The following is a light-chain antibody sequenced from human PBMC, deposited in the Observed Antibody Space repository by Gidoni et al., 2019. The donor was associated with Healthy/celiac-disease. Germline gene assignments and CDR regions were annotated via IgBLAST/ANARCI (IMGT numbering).Light chain of an antibody. Sequence: DIQMTQSPSTLSASVGDRVTITCRASQSISSWLAWYQQKPGKAPKLLIYDASSLESVVPSRFSGSGSGTEFTLTISSLQPDDFATYYCQQYNSYPLTFXGXTKVEIK. J-gene: IGKJ4*01. CDR2: DAS. CDR3: QQYNSYPLT. CDR1: QSISSW. V-gene: IGKV1-5*01.